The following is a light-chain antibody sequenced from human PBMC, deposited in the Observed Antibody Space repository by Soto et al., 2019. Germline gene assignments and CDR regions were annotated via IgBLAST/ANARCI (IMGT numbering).Light chain of an antibody. CDR1: SNDVGGYYY. J-gene: IGLJ1*01. CDR2: DVT. Sequence: QPAMTEPGTRAGSPGQSITISCTGTSNDVGGYYYVSWYQQHPGKAPKVLIYDVTNRPSGVSNRFSGSKSGNTASLTISGLQAEDEADYYCTSYTGSSTLDVFGTGTKVTVL. V-gene: IGLV2-14*03. CDR3: TSYTGSSTLDV.